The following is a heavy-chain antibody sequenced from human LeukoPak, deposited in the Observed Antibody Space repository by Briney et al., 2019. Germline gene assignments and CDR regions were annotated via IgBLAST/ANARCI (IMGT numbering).Heavy chain of an antibody. Sequence: ASVKVSCKASGYTFTSYGISWVRQAPGQGLEWMGRISLYNGNTNYAQNLQGRVTMTTDTSTSTAYMELRSLRSDDTAIYFCARVYYYDSSGYYYAPYYFDYWGQGTLVTVSS. CDR3: ARVYYYDSSGYYYAPYYFDY. V-gene: IGHV1-18*01. D-gene: IGHD3-22*01. CDR2: ISLYNGNT. CDR1: GYTFTSYG. J-gene: IGHJ4*02.